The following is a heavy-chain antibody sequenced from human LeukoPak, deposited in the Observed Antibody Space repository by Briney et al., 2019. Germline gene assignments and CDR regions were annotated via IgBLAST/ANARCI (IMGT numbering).Heavy chain of an antibody. CDR2: ISGSGGST. J-gene: IGHJ4*02. Sequence: QPGGSLRLSCAASGFTFSSYAMSWVRQAPGKGLEWVSAISGSGGSTYYADSVKGRFTISRDNSKNTLYLQMNSLRAEDTAVYYCAKQFGYFDWLLYHLPFDYWGQGTLVTVSS. V-gene: IGHV3-23*01. CDR3: AKQFGYFDWLLYHLPFDY. CDR1: GFTFSSYA. D-gene: IGHD3-9*01.